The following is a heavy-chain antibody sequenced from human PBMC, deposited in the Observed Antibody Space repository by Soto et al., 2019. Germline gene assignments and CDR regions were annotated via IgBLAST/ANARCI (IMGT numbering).Heavy chain of an antibody. J-gene: IGHJ5*02. Sequence: SETLCLTCTVSGGSISSGGYYWSWIRQHPGKGLEWIGYIYYSGSTYYNPSLKSRVTISVDRSKNQFSLKLSSVTAADTAVYYCARSLDIVLVPAAMQVGWFDPWGQGTLVTVSS. V-gene: IGHV4-31*03. CDR2: IYYSGST. D-gene: IGHD2-2*03. CDR1: GGSISSGGYY. CDR3: ARSLDIVLVPAAMQVGWFDP.